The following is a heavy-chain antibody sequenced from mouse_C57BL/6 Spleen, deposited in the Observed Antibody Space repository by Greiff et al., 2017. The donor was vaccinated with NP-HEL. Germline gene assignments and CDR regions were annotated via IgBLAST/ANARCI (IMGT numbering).Heavy chain of an antibody. CDR2: INPRNGGT. D-gene: IGHD1-1*01. J-gene: IGHJ1*03. Sequence: VQLQQPGTELVKPGASVKLSCKASGYTFTSYWMHWVKQRPGQGLEWIGNINPRNGGTNYNEKFKSKATLTVDKSSSTAYMQLSSLTSEDSAVYDCASPYYYGSSYWYFDVWGTGTTVTVSS. CDR1: GYTFTSYW. CDR3: ASPYYYGSSYWYFDV. V-gene: IGHV1-53*01.